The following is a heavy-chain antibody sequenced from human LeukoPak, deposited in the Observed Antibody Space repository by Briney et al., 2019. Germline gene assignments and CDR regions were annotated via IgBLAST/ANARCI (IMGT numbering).Heavy chain of an antibody. CDR2: ISYDGSNK. V-gene: IGHV3-30*06. CDR3: AMLTDYYESSGDTS. Sequence: PGGSLRLSCVGSGIIFGGYTMNWVRQAPGKGLEWVAVISYDGSNKYYADSVKGRFTISRDNSKNTLYLQMNSLRAEDTAVYSCAMLTDYYESSGDTSWGQGTLVTVSS. J-gene: IGHJ5*02. D-gene: IGHD3-22*01. CDR1: GIIFGGYT.